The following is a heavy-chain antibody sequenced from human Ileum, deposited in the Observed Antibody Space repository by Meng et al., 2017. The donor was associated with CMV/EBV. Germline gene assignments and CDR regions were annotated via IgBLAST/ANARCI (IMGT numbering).Heavy chain of an antibody. CDR1: GFTFSTYA. Sequence: GESLKISCAASGFTFSTYAMRWVRQAPGKGLEWVAIISGSGGRTDHADSVKGRLTISRDNSKNTLYLQMNSLRVEDTAVYYRAKDGLSYCNGNCYHYSDFWGQGTLVTVSA. V-gene: IGHV3-23*01. D-gene: IGHD2-21*01. CDR2: ISGSGGRT. J-gene: IGHJ4*02. CDR3: AKDGLSYCNGNCYHYSDF.